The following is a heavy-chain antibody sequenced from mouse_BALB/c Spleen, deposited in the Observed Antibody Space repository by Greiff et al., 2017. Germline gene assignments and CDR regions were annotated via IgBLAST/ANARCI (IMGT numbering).Heavy chain of an antibody. Sequence: VQLKQSGAELVRPGASVKLSCKASGFNITDYYMHWVKQRPEQGLEWIGWIDPENGNTIYDPKFQGKASITADTSSNTAYLQLSSLTSEDTAVYYCARAYYYGSSDDYAMDYWGQGTSVTVSS. V-gene: IGHV14-1*02. D-gene: IGHD1-1*01. CDR3: ARAYYYGSSDDYAMDY. CDR2: IDPENGNT. J-gene: IGHJ4*01. CDR1: GFNITDYY.